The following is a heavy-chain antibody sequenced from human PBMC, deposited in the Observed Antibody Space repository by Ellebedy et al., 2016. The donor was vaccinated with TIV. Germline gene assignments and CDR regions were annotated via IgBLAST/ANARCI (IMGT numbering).Heavy chain of an antibody. J-gene: IGHJ4*02. CDR3: ARGSGWDRFDY. CDR2: IYYTGST. V-gene: IGHV4-59*01. CDR1: GASISSYY. D-gene: IGHD6-19*01. Sequence: MPSETLSLTCTVSGASISSYYWSWIRQPPGKGLEWIGYIYYTGSTNYNPSLKSRVAISVDTSKNQFSLKLSSVTTADTAVYYCARGSGWDRFDYWGQGTLVTVSS.